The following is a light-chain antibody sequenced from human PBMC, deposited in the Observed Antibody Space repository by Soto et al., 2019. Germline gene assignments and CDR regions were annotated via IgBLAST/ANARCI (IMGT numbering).Light chain of an antibody. CDR2: DAS. CDR1: QSVSSN. Sequence: EIVMTQSPATLSVSPGERATLSCRASQSVSSNLAWYQQKPGQAPRLLIYDASNRATGIPARFSGSGSGTDFSLTISSLQPEDFAVYYCQQRRNWPQTFGQGTKVDSK. J-gene: IGKJ1*01. CDR3: QQRRNWPQT. V-gene: IGKV3-11*01.